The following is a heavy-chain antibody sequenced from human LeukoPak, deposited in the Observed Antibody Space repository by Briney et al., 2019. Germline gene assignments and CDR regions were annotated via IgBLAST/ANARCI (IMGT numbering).Heavy chain of an antibody. J-gene: IGHJ4*02. CDR2: IHDSGST. V-gene: IGHV4-59*08. Sequence: SETLSLTCAVYGGSFSGYYWSWIRQSPEKGLEWIGYIHDSGSTNYNPSLKSRVTISVDTSKNQFSLKLSSVTAADTAVYYCARLDAAAGRYLQFFYWGQGTLVTVSS. CDR3: ARLDAAAGRYLQFFY. D-gene: IGHD5-24*01. CDR1: GGSFSGYY.